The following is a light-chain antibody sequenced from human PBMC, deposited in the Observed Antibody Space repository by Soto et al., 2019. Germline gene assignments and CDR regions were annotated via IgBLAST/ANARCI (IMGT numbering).Light chain of an antibody. CDR3: QHYNSYSEA. J-gene: IGKJ1*01. V-gene: IGKV1-5*03. CDR1: QTISSW. Sequence: ASVGDRVTITCRASQTISSWLAWYQQKPGKAPKLLIYKASTLKSGVPSRFSGSGSGTEFTLTISSLQPDDFATYYCQHYNSYSEAFGQGTKVDIK. CDR2: KAS.